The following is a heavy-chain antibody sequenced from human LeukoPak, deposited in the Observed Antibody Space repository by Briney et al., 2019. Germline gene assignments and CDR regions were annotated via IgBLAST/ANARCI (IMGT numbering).Heavy chain of an antibody. CDR3: ARERYCTNGVCYHFDY. D-gene: IGHD2-8*01. J-gene: IGHJ4*02. CDR2: INPSGGST. CDR1: GYTFTSYY. V-gene: IGHV1-46*03. Sequence: ASVKVSCKASGYTFTSYYMHWVRQAPGQGLECIGIINPSGGSTIYAQKFQGRVTMTRDTSTSTVYMELSSLRSEDTAVYYCARERYCTNGVCYHFDYWGQGTLVTVSS.